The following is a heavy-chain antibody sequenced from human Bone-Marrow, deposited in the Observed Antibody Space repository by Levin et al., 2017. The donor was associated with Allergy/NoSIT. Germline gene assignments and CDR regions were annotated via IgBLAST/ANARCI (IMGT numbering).Heavy chain of an antibody. J-gene: IGHJ4*02. CDR3: ARDGKIASICGVVITGGVNN. D-gene: IGHD3-3*01. CDR2: ISWNSGDI. Sequence: GGSLRLSCAASGFTFDDFGMHWVRQVPGKGLEWVAGISWNSGDIGYAVSVKGRFTISRDNARNSLHLQMNSLRVEDTALYYCARDGKIASICGVVITGGVNNWGQGTLVTVSS. CDR1: GFTFDDFG. V-gene: IGHV3-9*01.